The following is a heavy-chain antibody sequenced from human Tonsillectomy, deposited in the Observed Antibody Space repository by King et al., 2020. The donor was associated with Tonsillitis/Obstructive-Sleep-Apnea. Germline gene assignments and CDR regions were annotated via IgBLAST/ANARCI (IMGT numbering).Heavy chain of an antibody. CDR1: GGSFSSYY. CDR3: ARVYYDYYDAFDI. V-gene: IGHV4-34*01. D-gene: IGHD3-16*01. J-gene: IGHJ3*02. CDR2: INHIGST. Sequence: HVQLQQWGAGLLKPSETLSLTCAVYGGSFSSYYWSWIRQPPGKGLDWIGEINHIGSTNYNPSLKSLVTLSVDTSRNKFSLMLSSVTAADTAVYYCARVYYDYYDAFDIWGQGTMVTVSS.